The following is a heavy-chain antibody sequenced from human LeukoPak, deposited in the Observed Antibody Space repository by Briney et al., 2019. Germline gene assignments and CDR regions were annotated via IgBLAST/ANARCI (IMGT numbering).Heavy chain of an antibody. D-gene: IGHD5-18*01. Sequence: ASVKVSCKASGYTFTSYDINWVRQATGQGLEWMGWMNPNSGNTGYAQKFQGRVTMTRNTSISTAYMELSSLRSEDTAVYYCARALVETAMRAYDYYYYGMDVWGQGTRVTVSS. V-gene: IGHV1-8*01. CDR2: MNPNSGNT. J-gene: IGHJ6*02. CDR1: GYTFTSYD. CDR3: ARALVETAMRAYDYYYYGMDV.